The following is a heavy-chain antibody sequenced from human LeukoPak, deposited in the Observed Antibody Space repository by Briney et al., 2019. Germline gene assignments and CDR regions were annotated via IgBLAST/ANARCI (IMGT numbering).Heavy chain of an antibody. Sequence: SQTLSLTCTVSGGSINSGGYFWTWICQHPVTGLEWIGYIYYTGSTYYSPSLTSRVSLSIDTSNNQFSLKLSSVTAADTAMYYCARKVDQYYYYMDVWGKGTAVTVSS. CDR3: ARKVDQYYYYMDV. V-gene: IGHV4-31*03. J-gene: IGHJ6*03. D-gene: IGHD2-2*01. CDR2: IYYTGST. CDR1: GGSINSGGYF.